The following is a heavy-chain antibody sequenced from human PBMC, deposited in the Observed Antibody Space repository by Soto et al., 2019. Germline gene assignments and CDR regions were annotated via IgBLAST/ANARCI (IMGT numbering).Heavy chain of an antibody. CDR3: AKDVHITIPVATAS. D-gene: IGHD6-19*01. V-gene: IGHV3-23*01. CDR1: GFTFSSYA. J-gene: IGHJ5*02. CDR2: ISDDGGRT. Sequence: EVQLLESGGGLVQPGGSLRLSCAASGFTFSSYAMTWVRQAPGKGLEWVSGISDDGGRTYYADSVKGRFTISRDNSKNTLFLQMNSLRADDMAFYFCAKDVHITIPVATASWGQGTLVSVSS.